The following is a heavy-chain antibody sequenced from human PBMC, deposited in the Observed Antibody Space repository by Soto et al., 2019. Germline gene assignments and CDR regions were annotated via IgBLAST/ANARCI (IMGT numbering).Heavy chain of an antibody. CDR3: ATGFLGLCTGGNCPLDY. CDR2: IWYHGVDK. CDR1: GVTFSRQA. J-gene: IGHJ4*02. Sequence: PXGSLRLSCAAAGVTFSRQAMHWVRQAPGMGLEWVAVIWYHGVDKYYADSVKGRFTISRDNSKNTVYLQMNSPRGEDTAVYYCATGFLGLCTGGNCPLDYWGQGSLVTVSS. V-gene: IGHV3-33*01. D-gene: IGHD2-15*01.